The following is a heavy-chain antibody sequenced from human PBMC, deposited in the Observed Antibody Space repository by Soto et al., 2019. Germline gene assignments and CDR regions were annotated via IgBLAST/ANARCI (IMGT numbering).Heavy chain of an antibody. CDR3: AKESSRNSSPY. V-gene: IGHV3-23*01. Sequence: DVQLLQSGGGLVQPGGSLRLSCAASGFTFSTYAMNWVRQAPGKGLEWVSGITSNADNRYYAESVKGRFTITRDNSKNPLYLQMNSLRADDTAIYYCAKESSRNSSPYWGQGTLVTVSS. D-gene: IGHD1-1*01. J-gene: IGHJ4*02. CDR1: GFTFSTYA. CDR2: ITSNADNR.